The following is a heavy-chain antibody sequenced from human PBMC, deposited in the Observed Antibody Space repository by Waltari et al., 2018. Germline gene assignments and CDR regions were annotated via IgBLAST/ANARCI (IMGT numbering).Heavy chain of an antibody. CDR3: AREAVAGTSHYFDY. CDR1: GGSISSYY. V-gene: IGHV4-59*12. D-gene: IGHD6-19*01. J-gene: IGHJ4*02. CDR2: IYYSGST. Sequence: QVQLQESGPGLVKPSETLSLTCTVSGGSISSYYWSWIRQPPGKGLEWIGYIYYSGSTNYNPSLKSRVTISVDTSKNQFSLKLSSVTAADTAVYYCAREAVAGTSHYFDYWGQGTLVTVSS.